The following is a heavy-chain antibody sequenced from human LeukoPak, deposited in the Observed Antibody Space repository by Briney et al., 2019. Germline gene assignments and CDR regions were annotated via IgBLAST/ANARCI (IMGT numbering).Heavy chain of an antibody. CDR1: GGSISSYY. CDR2: IYYSGST. J-gene: IGHJ1*01. V-gene: IGHV4-59*08. CDR3: ASHYSGSSWLAEYFQH. D-gene: IGHD1-26*01. Sequence: SETLSLTCTVSGGSISSYYWSWIPQPPGKGLEWIGYIYYSGSTNYNPSLKSRVTISVDTSKNQFSLKLSSVTAADTAVYYCASHYSGSSWLAEYFQHWGQGTLVTVSS.